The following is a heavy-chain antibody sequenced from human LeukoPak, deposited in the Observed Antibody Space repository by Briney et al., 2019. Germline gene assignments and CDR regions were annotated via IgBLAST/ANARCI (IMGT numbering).Heavy chain of an antibody. CDR1: GLAFSSYA. CDR3: ADYGVSGVRNNFY. J-gene: IGHJ4*02. CDR2: ISVASNT. D-gene: IGHD3-3*01. Sequence: GGSLRLSCAASGLAFSSYAMSWVRQAPGKGLEWVSTISVASNTFYADSVKGRFTISRDNSRNTVHLQMTSLRADDTAVYYCADYGVSGVRNNFYWGQGTLVTVSS. V-gene: IGHV3-23*01.